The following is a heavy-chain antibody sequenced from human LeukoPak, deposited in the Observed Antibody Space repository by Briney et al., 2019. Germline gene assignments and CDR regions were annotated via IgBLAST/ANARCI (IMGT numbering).Heavy chain of an antibody. D-gene: IGHD3-3*01. CDR1: GFTFSSYE. J-gene: IGHJ6*03. CDR3: ARGENYDFWTTYYTWGHYYYYYYMDV. V-gene: IGHV3-48*03. Sequence: GGSLRLSCAASGFTFSSYEMNWVRQAPGKGLEWVSYISSSGSTIYYADSVKGRFTISRDNAKNSLYLQMDSLRAEDTPVYYCARGENYDFWTTYYTWGHYYYYYYMDVWGQGTTVTVSS. CDR2: ISSSGSTI.